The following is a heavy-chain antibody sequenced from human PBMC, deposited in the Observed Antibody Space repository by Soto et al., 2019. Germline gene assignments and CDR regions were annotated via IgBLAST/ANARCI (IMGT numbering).Heavy chain of an antibody. CDR2: ISASGEST. CDR1: GFTFGTYA. V-gene: IGHV3-23*01. Sequence: GGSLRLSCAASGFTFGTYAMSWVRQAPGKGLEWVSAISASGESTYSADSVKGRFTISRDNSMNALYLQMSSLRIEDTAVYYCAHPRGYGVFDAYDIWGQGTMVTVS. D-gene: IGHD4-17*01. J-gene: IGHJ3*02. CDR3: AHPRGYGVFDAYDI.